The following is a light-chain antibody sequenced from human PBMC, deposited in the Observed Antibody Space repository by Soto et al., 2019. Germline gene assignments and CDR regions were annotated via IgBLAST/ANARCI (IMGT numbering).Light chain of an antibody. CDR3: SAWDDSLNVPL. J-gene: IGLJ2*01. V-gene: IGLV1-44*01. CDR1: HSNIASNT. CDR2: GND. Sequence: QSALTQPPSASETPGQRVTISCSGSHSNIASNTVSWYQQFPGVAPKLLIYGNDHRPSGVPDRFSASKSGTSASLAISGLQSEDEADYYCSAWDDSLNVPLFGGGTKVTVL.